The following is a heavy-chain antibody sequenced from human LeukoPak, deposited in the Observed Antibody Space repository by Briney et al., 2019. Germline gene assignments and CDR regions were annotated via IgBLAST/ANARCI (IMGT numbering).Heavy chain of an antibody. J-gene: IGHJ4*02. CDR2: INWNGGST. V-gene: IGHV3-20*04. CDR1: GFTFDDYG. D-gene: IGHD5-18*01. Sequence: GGSLRLSCAASGFTFDDYGMSWVRQAPGKGLEWVSGINWNGGSTGYADSVKGRFTISRDNAKNSLYPQMNSLRAEDTALYYCARGRGYSYGHDYWGQGTLVTVSS. CDR3: ARGRGYSYGHDY.